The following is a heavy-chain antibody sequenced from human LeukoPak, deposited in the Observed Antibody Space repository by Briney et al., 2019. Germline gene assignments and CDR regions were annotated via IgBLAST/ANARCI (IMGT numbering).Heavy chain of an antibody. J-gene: IGHJ3*02. V-gene: IGHV3-21*01. D-gene: IGHD1-26*01. CDR3: ARNGLVGATIDAFDI. CDR2: ISSSSSSYI. CDR1: GFTFSDYY. Sequence: GGSLRLSCAASGFTFSDYYMNWVRQAPGKGLERVSSISSSSSSYIYYADSVKGRFTISRDNAKNSLYLQMNSLRAEDTAVYYCARNGLVGATIDAFDIWGQGTMVTVSS.